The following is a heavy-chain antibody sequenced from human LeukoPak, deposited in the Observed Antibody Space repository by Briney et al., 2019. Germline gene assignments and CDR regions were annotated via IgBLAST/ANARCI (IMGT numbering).Heavy chain of an antibody. CDR2: IYHSGST. Sequence: TSETLSLTCAVSGGPLTSYYWSWIRQPPGKGLEWIGYIYHSGSTYYNPSLKSRVTISVDRSKNQFSLKLSSVTAADTAVYYCARAEVGATHFDYWGQGTLVTVSS. CDR1: GGPLTSYY. J-gene: IGHJ4*02. V-gene: IGHV4-59*12. CDR3: ARAEVGATHFDY. D-gene: IGHD1-26*01.